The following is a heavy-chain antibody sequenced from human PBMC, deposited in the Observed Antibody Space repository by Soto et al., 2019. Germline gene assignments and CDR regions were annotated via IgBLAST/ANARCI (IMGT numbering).Heavy chain of an antibody. V-gene: IGHV1-46*03. J-gene: IGHJ5*02. Sequence: ASVKVSCKASGYTFTSYYMHWVRQAPGQGLEWMGIINPSGGSTSYAQKLQGRVTMTRDTSTSTVYMELSSLRSEDTAVYYCAKTTVTDNWFDPWGQGTLVTVSS. CDR3: AKTTVTDNWFDP. CDR2: INPSGGST. CDR1: GYTFTSYY. D-gene: IGHD4-17*01.